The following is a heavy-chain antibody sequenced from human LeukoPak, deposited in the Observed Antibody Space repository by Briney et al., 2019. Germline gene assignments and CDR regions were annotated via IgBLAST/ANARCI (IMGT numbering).Heavy chain of an antibody. Sequence: PGGSLRLPCAASGSTFSSYSMNWVRQAPGKGLEWVSSISSSSSYIYYADSVKGRFTISRDNAKNSLYLQMNSLRAEDTAVYYYARQYSYGSRAFDYWGQGTLVTVSS. CDR2: ISSSSSYI. CDR1: GSTFSSYS. CDR3: ARQYSYGSRAFDY. V-gene: IGHV3-21*04. D-gene: IGHD5-18*01. J-gene: IGHJ4*02.